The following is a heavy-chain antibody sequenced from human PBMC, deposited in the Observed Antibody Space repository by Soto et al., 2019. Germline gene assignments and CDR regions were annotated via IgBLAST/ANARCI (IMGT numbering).Heavy chain of an antibody. V-gene: IGHV4-34*01. CDR3: ARAPTLLWFGGDYYYYYGMDV. CDR1: GGSFSGYY. Sequence: PSETLSLTCAVYGGSFSGYYWSWIRQPPGKGLEWIGEINHSGSTNYNPSLKSRVTISVDTSKNQFSLKLSSVTAADTAVYYCARAPTLLWFGGDYYYYYGMDVWGQGTTVTVSS. D-gene: IGHD3-10*01. J-gene: IGHJ6*02. CDR2: INHSGST.